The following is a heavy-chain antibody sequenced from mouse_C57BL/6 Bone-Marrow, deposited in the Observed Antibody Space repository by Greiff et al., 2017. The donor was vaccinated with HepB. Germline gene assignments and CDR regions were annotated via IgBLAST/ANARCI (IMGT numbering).Heavy chain of an antibody. CDR2: IDPENGDT. CDR1: GFNIKDDY. D-gene: IGHD1-1*01. J-gene: IGHJ1*03. CDR3: TPVVARYFDV. V-gene: IGHV14-4*01. Sequence: VQLKQSGAELVRPGASVKLSCTASGFNIKDDYMHWVKQRPEQGLEWIGWIDPENGDTEYASKFQGKATITADTSSNTAYLQLSSLTSEDTAVYYCTPVVARYFDVWGTGTTVTVSS.